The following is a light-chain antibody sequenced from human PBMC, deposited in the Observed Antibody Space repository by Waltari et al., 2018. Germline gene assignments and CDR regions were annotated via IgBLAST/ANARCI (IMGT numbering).Light chain of an antibody. CDR3: QQYVESPAT. J-gene: IGKJ1*01. Sequence: EIVLTQSPGTVSLSPGDRATLSCWASRSVRIYLAWYQQKPGQAPRLLIYHASTRATGIPDRFSASGSGTDFSLTISRLEPEDFAMYYCQQYVESPATFGQGTKVEIK. CDR2: HAS. V-gene: IGKV3-20*01. CDR1: RSVRIY.